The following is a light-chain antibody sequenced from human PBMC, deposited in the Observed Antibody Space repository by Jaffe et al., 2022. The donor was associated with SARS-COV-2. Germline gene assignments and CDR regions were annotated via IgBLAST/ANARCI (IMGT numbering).Light chain of an antibody. J-gene: IGLJ3*02. CDR2: DNN. CDR3: NSRDNSDDHPNWL. Sequence: SSELTQDPAVSVALGQTVRITCQGDILRSYSATWYQQKPGQAPMLVLYDNNNRPSGIPDRFSGSSSGNTASLTITGAQAEDEADYYCNSRDNSDDHPNWLFGGGTKVTVL. V-gene: IGLV3-19*01. CDR1: ILRSYS.